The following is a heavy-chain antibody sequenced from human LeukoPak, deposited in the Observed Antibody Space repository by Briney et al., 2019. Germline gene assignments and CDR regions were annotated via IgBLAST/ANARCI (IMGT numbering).Heavy chain of an antibody. Sequence: GGSLRLSCAASGFTVLSNYMSWVRQAPGKGLEWVSVIYSGGSTFYADSVKGRFTISRDNSKNTVYLQMIGLSAEDTAVYYCVRAIGVVVEYWGQGTLVTVSS. J-gene: IGHJ4*02. CDR1: GFTVLSNY. V-gene: IGHV3-53*01. D-gene: IGHD3-3*01. CDR2: IYSGGST. CDR3: VRAIGVVVEY.